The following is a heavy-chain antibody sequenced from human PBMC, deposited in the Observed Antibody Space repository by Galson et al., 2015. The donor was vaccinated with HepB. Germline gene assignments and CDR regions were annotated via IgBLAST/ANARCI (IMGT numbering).Heavy chain of an antibody. V-gene: IGHV3-48*03. CDR1: GFTFSSYE. Sequence: SLRLSCAASGFTFSSYEMNWVRQAPGKGLEWVSYISSSGSTIYYADSVKGRFTISRDNAKNSLYLQMNSLRAEDTAVYYCARDERGYDYFSAFDIWGQGTMVTVSS. CDR3: ARDERGYDYFSAFDI. CDR2: ISSSGSTI. J-gene: IGHJ3*02. D-gene: IGHD3-22*01.